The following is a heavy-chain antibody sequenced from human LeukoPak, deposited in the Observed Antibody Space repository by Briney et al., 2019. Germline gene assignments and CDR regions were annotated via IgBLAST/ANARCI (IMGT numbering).Heavy chain of an antibody. CDR3: AKGNTGSFYSASDY. CDR1: GFTFSNYA. J-gene: IGHJ4*02. Sequence: GGSLRLSCAASGFTFSNYAVGWVRQAPGKGLEWVSTISDSGGNTYHADSVKGRFTISRDNSKNTVYLQMNNLRAEDTAVYYCAKGNTGSFYSASDYWGQGTLVTVSS. CDR2: ISDSGGNT. V-gene: IGHV3-23*01. D-gene: IGHD2-15*01.